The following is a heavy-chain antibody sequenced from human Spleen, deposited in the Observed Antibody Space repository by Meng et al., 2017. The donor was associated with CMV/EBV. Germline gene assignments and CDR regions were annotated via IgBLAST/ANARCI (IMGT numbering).Heavy chain of an antibody. V-gene: IGHV1-2*06. CDR2: INPNSGET. J-gene: IGHJ5*02. Sequence: QEQLVQSGAEVKKPGASVKVSCKVSGYTFTSFYMHWVRQAPGQGLEWMGRINPNSGETKFAQKFQGRVTMTRNTSISTAYMELSSLRSEDTAVYYCAGFDPGWFDPWGQGTLVTVSS. CDR3: AGFDPGWFDP. D-gene: IGHD3-9*01. CDR1: GYTFTSFY.